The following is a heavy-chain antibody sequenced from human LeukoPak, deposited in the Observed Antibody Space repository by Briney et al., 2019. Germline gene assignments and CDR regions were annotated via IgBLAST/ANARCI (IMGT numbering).Heavy chain of an antibody. CDR3: ASARRELDY. V-gene: IGHV4-34*01. J-gene: IGHJ4*02. D-gene: IGHD1-1*01. CDR2: INHSGST. Sequence: SETLSLTCAVYGGSFSGYYGSWIRQPPGKGLEWIGEINHSGSTNYNPSLKRRVTISVDTSKNQFSLKLSSVTAADTAVYYCASARRELDYWGQGTLVTVSS. CDR1: GGSFSGYY.